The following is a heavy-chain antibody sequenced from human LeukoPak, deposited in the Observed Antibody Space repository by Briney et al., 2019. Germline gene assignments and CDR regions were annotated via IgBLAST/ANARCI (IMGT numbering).Heavy chain of an antibody. CDR1: GGSIAIDHYY. J-gene: IGHJ3*02. D-gene: IGHD7-27*01. CDR2: IYYNGNA. Sequence: SQTLSLTCTVSGGSIAIDHYYWSWIRQPPGKGLEWIGYIYYNGNAYYNPSLKSRAIISVDTSKNRFSLKLSSVTAADMAVYYCAREPTGDGSFDIWGQGTVVTVSS. CDR3: AREPTGDGSFDI. V-gene: IGHV4-30-4*01.